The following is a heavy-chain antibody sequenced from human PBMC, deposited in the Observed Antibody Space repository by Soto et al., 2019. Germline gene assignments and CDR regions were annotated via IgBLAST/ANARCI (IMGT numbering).Heavy chain of an antibody. J-gene: IGHJ6*02. CDR2: ISPSSSTI. Sequence: VGSLRLSCAASGITFSDYYMSWIRQAPGKGLEWVSIISPSSSTIYYADSVKGRFTISRDNAMNSLYLQMNSLRVEDTAVYYCAKEKDFWSGPDVWGQGTTVTVSS. D-gene: IGHD3-3*01. CDR1: GITFSDYY. V-gene: IGHV3-11*01. CDR3: AKEKDFWSGPDV.